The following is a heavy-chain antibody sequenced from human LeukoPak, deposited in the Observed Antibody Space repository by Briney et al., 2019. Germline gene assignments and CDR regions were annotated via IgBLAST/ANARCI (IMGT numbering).Heavy chain of an antibody. D-gene: IGHD6-19*01. Sequence: SETLSLTCAVSGYSISSGYYWGWLRQPPGKGLGWIWSIYHSGSTYYNLSVKSRVTISVDMSKNQFSLKLSSVAAAETAVYYCARHGIAVADFYWYFDLWGRGTPVTASP. CDR3: ARHGIAVADFYWYFDL. J-gene: IGHJ2*01. CDR1: GYSISSGYY. V-gene: IGHV4-38-2*01. CDR2: IYHSGST.